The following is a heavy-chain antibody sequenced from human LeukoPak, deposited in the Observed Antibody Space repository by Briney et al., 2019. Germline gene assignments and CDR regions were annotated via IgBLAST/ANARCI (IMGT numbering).Heavy chain of an antibody. CDR2: IKEDGSEK. CDR1: RFTFSNYW. V-gene: IGHV3-7*01. CDR3: TSWGDTTAEYFQR. J-gene: IGHJ1*01. D-gene: IGHD7-27*01. Sequence: QPGGSLRLSCGASRFTFSNYWMSWVRQAPGKGLEWVANIKEDGSEKDYVDSVKGRFTISRDNAKNSLYLQMNSLRVEDTAVYYCTSWGDTTAEYFQRWGQGTLVTVSS.